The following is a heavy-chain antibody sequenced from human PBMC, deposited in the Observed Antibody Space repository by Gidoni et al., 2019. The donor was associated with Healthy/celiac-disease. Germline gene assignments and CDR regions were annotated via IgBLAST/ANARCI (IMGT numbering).Heavy chain of an antibody. Sequence: QVQLQESGPGLVKPSQTLSLTCTVSGGSISSGSYDWSCIRQPAEKGLEWIGRIYTRGSTNYNPSLKSRFTISVDTSKNQFSLKLSSVPAADTAVYYCARGIFTHGDYGDYGAGPAFDWYFDLWGRGTLVTVSS. V-gene: IGHV4-61*02. J-gene: IGHJ2*01. CDR1: GGSISSGSYD. D-gene: IGHD4-17*01. CDR2: IYTRGST. CDR3: ARGIFTHGDYGDYGAGPAFDWYFDL.